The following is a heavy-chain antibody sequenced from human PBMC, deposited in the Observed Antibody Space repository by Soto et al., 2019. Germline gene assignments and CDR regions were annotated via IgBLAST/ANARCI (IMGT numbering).Heavy chain of an antibody. CDR1: GFTFSDYY. CDR2: ISSSSSYT. D-gene: IGHD5-18*01. J-gene: IGHJ4*02. Sequence: GGSLRLSCAASGFTFSDYYMSWIRQAPGKGLEWVSYISSSSSYTNYADSVKGRFTISRDNAKNSLYLQMNSLRAEDTAVYYCARGGDTAMFFDYWGQGTLVTVSS. V-gene: IGHV3-11*06. CDR3: ARGGDTAMFFDY.